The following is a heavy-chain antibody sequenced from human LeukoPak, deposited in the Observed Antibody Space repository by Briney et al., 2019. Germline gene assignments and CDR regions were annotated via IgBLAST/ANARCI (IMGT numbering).Heavy chain of an antibody. D-gene: IGHD3-22*01. Sequence: ASVKVSCKASGYTFTSYSMNWVRQAPGQGLEWLGWINTYTGNPTYAQGFTGRFVFSLDTSVNTAYLQISSLKAEDTAVYYCARVVHPYDYESSGLTYDAFDIRGQGTMVTVSS. CDR1: GYTFTSYS. CDR3: ARVVHPYDYESSGLTYDAFDI. CDR2: INTYTGNP. V-gene: IGHV7-4-1*02. J-gene: IGHJ3*02.